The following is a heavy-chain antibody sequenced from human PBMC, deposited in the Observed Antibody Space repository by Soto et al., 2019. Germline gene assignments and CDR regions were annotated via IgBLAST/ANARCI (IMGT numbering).Heavy chain of an antibody. CDR1: GFTFSSYG. Sequence: GVSLRLSCSASGFTFSSYGMHWVRQAPGKGLEWVAVISYDGSNKYYADSVKGRFTISRDNSKNTLYLQMNSLRAEDTAVYYCAKDAGKLWQNNKWFDPWGQGTLVTVSS. V-gene: IGHV3-30*18. D-gene: IGHD5-18*01. J-gene: IGHJ5*02. CDR3: AKDAGKLWQNNKWFDP. CDR2: ISYDGSNK.